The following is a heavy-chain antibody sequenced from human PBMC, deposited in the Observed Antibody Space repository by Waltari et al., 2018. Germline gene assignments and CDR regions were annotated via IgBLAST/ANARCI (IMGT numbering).Heavy chain of an antibody. Sequence: QVQLQESGPGLVKPSETLSLTCTVSGGSISRYYWSWIRQPPGKGLEWIGYIYYSGSTNYNPSLKSRVTISVDTSKNQFSLKLSSVTAADTAVYYCARRLVGATGAFDYWGQGTLVTVSS. CDR2: IYYSGST. CDR1: GGSISRYY. V-gene: IGHV4-59*08. CDR3: ARRLVGATGAFDY. D-gene: IGHD1-26*01. J-gene: IGHJ4*02.